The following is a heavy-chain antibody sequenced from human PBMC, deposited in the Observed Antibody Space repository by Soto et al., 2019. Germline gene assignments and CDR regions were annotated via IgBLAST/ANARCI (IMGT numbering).Heavy chain of an antibody. CDR2: IYSGGST. CDR3: TKGTTPFWGIVTIDY. J-gene: IGHJ4*02. CDR1: GFTVSSNY. V-gene: IGHV3-66*01. Sequence: GSLRLSCAASGFTVSSNYMSWVRQAPGKGLEWVSVIYSGGSTYYADSVKGRFTISRDNSKNTLYLQMNSLSADDTAVYFCTKGTTPFWGIVTIDYWGQGTLVTVSS. D-gene: IGHD3-16*01.